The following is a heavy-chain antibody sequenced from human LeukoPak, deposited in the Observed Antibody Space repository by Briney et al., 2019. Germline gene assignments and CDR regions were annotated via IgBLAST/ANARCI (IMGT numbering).Heavy chain of an antibody. J-gene: IGHJ4*02. V-gene: IGHV4-59*01. CDR1: GGSISSYY. D-gene: IGHD6-19*01. CDR3: ARDRRYSSGWYGIDY. CDR2: IYYSGST. Sequence: SETLSLTCTVSGGSISSYYWSWIRQPPGKGLEWIGYIYYSGSTNYNPSLKSRVTISVDTSKNPFSLKLSSVTAADTAVYYCARDRRYSSGWYGIDYWGQGTPVTVSS.